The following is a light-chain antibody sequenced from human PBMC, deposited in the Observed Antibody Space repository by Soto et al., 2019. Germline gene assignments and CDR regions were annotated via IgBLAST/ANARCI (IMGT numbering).Light chain of an antibody. V-gene: IGKV1-5*01. CDR3: QQYNSYPWT. J-gene: IGKJ1*01. Sequence: EIQMTQSPSSLSASVGDRVTITCRASQSISSWLAWYQQKPGKAPKLLIYDAYSLESGVPSRFSGSGSGTVFTLTISSLQPDDFATFYCQQYNSYPWTFGQGTKVDIK. CDR2: DAY. CDR1: QSISSW.